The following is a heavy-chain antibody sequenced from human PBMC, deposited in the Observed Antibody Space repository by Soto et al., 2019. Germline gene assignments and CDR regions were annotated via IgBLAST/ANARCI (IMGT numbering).Heavy chain of an antibody. CDR2: ISYDGSNK. J-gene: IGHJ4*02. CDR3: AKEDFWTELGY. V-gene: IGHV3-30*18. CDR1: GFTFSSYG. Sequence: QVQLVESGGGVVQPGRSLRLSCAASGFTFSSYGMHWVRQAPGKGLEWVAVISYDGSNKYYANSVKGRFTISRDNSKNTLYLQMNSLRAEDTAVYYCAKEDFWTELGYWGQGTLFTVSS. D-gene: IGHD3-3*01.